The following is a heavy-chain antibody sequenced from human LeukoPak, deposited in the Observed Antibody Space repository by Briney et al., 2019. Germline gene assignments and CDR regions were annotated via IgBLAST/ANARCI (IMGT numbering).Heavy chain of an antibody. V-gene: IGHV1-58*01. CDR2: IVVGSGNT. CDR3: AADSVGWGFDY. D-gene: IGHD7-27*01. Sequence: VASVKVSCKASGFTFTSSAVQWVRQARGQRLEWIGWIVVGSGNTNYAQKFQERVTITRDMSTNTAYMELSSLRSEDTAVYYCAADSVGWGFDYWGQGTLVTVSS. J-gene: IGHJ4*02. CDR1: GFTFTSSA.